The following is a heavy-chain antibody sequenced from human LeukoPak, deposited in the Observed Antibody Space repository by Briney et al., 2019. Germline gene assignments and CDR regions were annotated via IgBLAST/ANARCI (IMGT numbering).Heavy chain of an antibody. J-gene: IGHJ6*02. D-gene: IGHD3-10*01. CDR1: GFTFSSYT. CDR2: IDPSSGYI. CDR3: ARSVPWRDSGRSFYGMDV. Sequence: GGSLRLSCAVSGFTFSSYTMHWVCQAPGKGPEWVSSIDPSSGYIYYADSVKGRFTISRDNAKNSLFLQVNSLGVEDTAVYYCARSVPWRDSGRSFYGMDVWGQGTTVTVSS. V-gene: IGHV3-21*01.